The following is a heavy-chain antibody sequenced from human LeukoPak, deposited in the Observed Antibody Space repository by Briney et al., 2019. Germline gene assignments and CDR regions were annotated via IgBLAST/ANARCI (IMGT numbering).Heavy chain of an antibody. Sequence: GGSLRLSCAASGFTFNYTWMSWVRQAPGRGLEWVATIKQHGSEELYVDSVKGRFTISRDNTKNSLYLQMNSLGAEDTAVYYCASIGIDYLHSYHFDSWGQGTLVTVSS. D-gene: IGHD3-3*02. CDR3: ASIGIDYLHSYHFDS. J-gene: IGHJ4*02. CDR2: IKQHGSEE. CDR1: GFTFNYTW. V-gene: IGHV3-7*01.